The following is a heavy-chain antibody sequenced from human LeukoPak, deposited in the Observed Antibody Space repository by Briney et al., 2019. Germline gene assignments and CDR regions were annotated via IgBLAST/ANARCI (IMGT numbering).Heavy chain of an antibody. J-gene: IGHJ6*03. CDR2: IYPNGNT. Sequence: SETLSLTCTVSGDSISSEYWSWIRQPVGKGLECIGRIYPNGNTNYNPSLKSRITMSIDTSKNQLSLKLSSVSAADTAVYYCARIRYTDYCFYIDVWGKGTTVTVSS. D-gene: IGHD5-18*01. V-gene: IGHV4-4*07. CDR3: ARIRYTDYCFYIDV. CDR1: GDSISSEY.